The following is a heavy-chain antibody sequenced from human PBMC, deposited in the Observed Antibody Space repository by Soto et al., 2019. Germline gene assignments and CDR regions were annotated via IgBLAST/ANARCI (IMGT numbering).Heavy chain of an antibody. CDR3: ARGGMEPVDY. CDR1: GFTFSTYW. CDR2: ISGDGSST. D-gene: IGHD1-26*01. Sequence: EVQLLESGGGLVQPGGSLRLSCAASGFTFSTYWMHWVRQAPGKGLVWVSRISGDGSSTSYADSVKGRFTISRDNAKNTLYLQMNSLTAEDTAVYYCARGGMEPVDYWGQGTLVTVSS. V-gene: IGHV3-74*01. J-gene: IGHJ4*02.